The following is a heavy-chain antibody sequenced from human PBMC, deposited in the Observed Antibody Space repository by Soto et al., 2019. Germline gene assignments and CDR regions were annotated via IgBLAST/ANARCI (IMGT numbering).Heavy chain of an antibody. V-gene: IGHV3-23*01. CDR3: AKDFTPYSRWDIDY. J-gene: IGHJ4*02. D-gene: IGHD1-26*01. CDR2: IFGGGGRIT. CDR1: GFNFRGYT. Sequence: EVQLLESGGDLVHPGGSLRLSCAASGFNFRGYTMSWIRQAPGKGLEWVSSIFGGGGRITFYSASVKGRFTISRDDSQNKLFLQMSSLRGEDTAMYYCAKDFTPYSRWDIDYWGQGTLVTVSS.